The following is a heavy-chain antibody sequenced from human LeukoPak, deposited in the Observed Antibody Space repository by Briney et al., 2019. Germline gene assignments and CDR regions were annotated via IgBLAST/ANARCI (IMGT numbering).Heavy chain of an antibody. CDR3: ARAVGAAFDI. CDR2: IYYSGST. J-gene: IGHJ3*02. D-gene: IGHD1-26*01. V-gene: IGHV4-59*01. CDR1: GGSISSYY. Sequence: SSENLSLTCTVSGGSISSYYWSWIRQPPGKGLEWIGYIYYSGSTNYNPSLKSRVTISVDTSKNQFSLKLSSVTAADTAVYYCARAVGAAFDISGQGTMVTVSS.